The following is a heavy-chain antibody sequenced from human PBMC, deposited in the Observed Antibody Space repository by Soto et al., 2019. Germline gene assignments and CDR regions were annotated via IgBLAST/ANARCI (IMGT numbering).Heavy chain of an antibody. J-gene: IGHJ6*02. D-gene: IGHD3-3*01. CDR2: IRSKANSYAT. CDR1: GFTFSGSA. CDR3: TRTQAYYDFWSGYYTFSNYYGMDV. V-gene: IGHV3-73*01. Sequence: GGSLRLSCAASGFTFSGSAIHWVRQASGKGLEWVGRIRSKANSYATAYAASVKGRFTISRDDSKNTAYLQMNSLKTEDTAVYYCTRTQAYYDFWSGYYTFSNYYGMDVWGRGT.